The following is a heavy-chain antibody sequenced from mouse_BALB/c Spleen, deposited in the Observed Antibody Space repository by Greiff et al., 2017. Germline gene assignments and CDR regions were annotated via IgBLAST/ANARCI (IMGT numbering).Heavy chain of an antibody. CDR3: ARDRYYGSTMFAY. J-gene: IGHJ3*01. V-gene: IGHV5-4*02. Sequence: DVKLVESGGGLVKPGGSLKLSCAASGFTFSDYYMYWVRQTPEKRLEWVATISDGGSYTYYPDSVKGRFTISRDNAKNNLYLQMSSLKSEDTAMYYCARDRYYGSTMFAYWGQGTLVTVSA. CDR1: GFTFSDYY. D-gene: IGHD1-1*01. CDR2: ISDGGSYT.